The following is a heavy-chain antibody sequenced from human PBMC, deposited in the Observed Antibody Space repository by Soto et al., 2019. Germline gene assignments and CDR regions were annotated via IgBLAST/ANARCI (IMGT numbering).Heavy chain of an antibody. V-gene: IGHV4-30-4*01. Sequence: SETLSLTCTVSGGSISSGDYYWSWIRQPPGKGLEWIGYIYYSGSTYYNPSLKSRVTISVDTSKNQFSLKLSSVTAADTAVYYCARGEAVVPAALNWLDPWGQGNLVRVSS. CDR1: GGSISSGDYY. D-gene: IGHD2-2*01. CDR2: IYYSGST. CDR3: ARGEAVVPAALNWLDP. J-gene: IGHJ5*02.